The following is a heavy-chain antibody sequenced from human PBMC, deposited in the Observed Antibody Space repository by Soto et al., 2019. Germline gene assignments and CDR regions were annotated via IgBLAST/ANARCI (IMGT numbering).Heavy chain of an antibody. J-gene: IGHJ4*02. CDR2: INRDGSST. Sequence: EVQLVESGGGLVQPGGSLRLSCAASGFTFSSYWMHWVRQAPGKGLVWVSRINRDGSSTNNADSVKGRFTVSRDNDKNTLYLQMNSLRAEDTAVYYCAREGQWLANDYWGQGTLVTVSS. CDR3: AREGQWLANDY. D-gene: IGHD6-19*01. V-gene: IGHV3-74*01. CDR1: GFTFSSYW.